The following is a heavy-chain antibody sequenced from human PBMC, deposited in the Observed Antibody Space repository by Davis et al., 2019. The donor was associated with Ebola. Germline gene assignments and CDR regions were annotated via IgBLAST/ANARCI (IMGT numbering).Heavy chain of an antibody. J-gene: IGHJ4*02. Sequence: MPSETLSLTCAVYGGSFSGYYWSWIRQPPGKGLEWIGEINHSGSTNYNPSLKSRVTISVDTSKNQFSLKLSSVTAADTAVYYCARGKAVQNDYWGQGTLVTVSS. CDR3: ARGKAVQNDY. D-gene: IGHD3-10*01. CDR1: GGSFSGYY. CDR2: INHSGST. V-gene: IGHV4-34*01.